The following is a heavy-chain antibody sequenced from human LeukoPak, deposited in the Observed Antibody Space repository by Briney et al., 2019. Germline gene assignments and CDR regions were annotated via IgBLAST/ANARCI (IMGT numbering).Heavy chain of an antibody. CDR1: GGSFSGYY. J-gene: IGHJ5*02. V-gene: IGHV4-34*01. D-gene: IGHD2-2*01. CDR2: INHSGSA. Sequence: SETLSLTCAVYGGSFSGYYWSWIRQPPGKGLEWIGEINHSGSANYNPSLKSRVTISVDTSKNQFSLKLSSVTAADTAVYYCARRRCSSTSCYAYRVVVNWFDPWGQGTLVTVSS. CDR3: ARRRCSSTSCYAYRVVVNWFDP.